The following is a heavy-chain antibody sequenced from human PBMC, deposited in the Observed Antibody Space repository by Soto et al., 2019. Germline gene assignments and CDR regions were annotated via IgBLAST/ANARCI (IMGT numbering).Heavy chain of an antibody. J-gene: IGHJ4*02. D-gene: IGHD2-2*01. CDR1: GFNFNNYW. Sequence: EVQLVESGGGLVQPGGSLRLSCAASGFNFNNYWMSWVRQAPGKGLEWVANIKQDGGEKHYVDSVKGRFTISRDNAKNSLYLQMNSLRAEDTAVYYCANAHDPIDSWGQGTLVTVSS. CDR2: IKQDGGEK. V-gene: IGHV3-7*01. CDR3: ANAHDPIDS.